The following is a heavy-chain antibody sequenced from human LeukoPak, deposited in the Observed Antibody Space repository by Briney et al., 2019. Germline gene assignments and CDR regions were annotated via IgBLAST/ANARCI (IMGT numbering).Heavy chain of an antibody. V-gene: IGHV3-23*01. Sequence: GGSLRLSCAASGFTFSNSAMSWVRQAPGKGLEWVSTLSGSGITTYYADSVKGRFTISRDNTKNTLYLQMNSLRAEDTAVYYCAKGIYSSGWSYFDYWGHGTLVTVSS. D-gene: IGHD6-19*01. CDR2: LSGSGITT. CDR3: AKGIYSSGWSYFDY. CDR1: GFTFSNSA. J-gene: IGHJ4*01.